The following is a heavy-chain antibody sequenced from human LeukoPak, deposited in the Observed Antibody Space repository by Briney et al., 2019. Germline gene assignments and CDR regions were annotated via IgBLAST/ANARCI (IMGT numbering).Heavy chain of an antibody. Sequence: GGSLRLSCAASGFIFSSYSMNWVRQAPGKGLEWISFISSVSSTIFYADSVKGRFNISRDNAKNSLYLQMNSLRAEDTAVYYCASEFAQFGALPYFDYWGQGTLVTVSS. V-gene: IGHV3-48*04. J-gene: IGHJ4*02. CDR3: ASEFAQFGALPYFDY. CDR2: ISSVSSTI. D-gene: IGHD3-10*01. CDR1: GFIFSSYS.